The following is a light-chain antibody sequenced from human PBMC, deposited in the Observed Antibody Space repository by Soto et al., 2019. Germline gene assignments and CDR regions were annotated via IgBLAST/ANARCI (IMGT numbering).Light chain of an antibody. Sequence: DIQMTQSPSSLSASVGDRVTITCRASQSISSYLNWYQQKPGKAPKLQIYAASSLHSGVPSRFSGSGSGTDFTLTISSLQPEDFETYYCQQSYSTPFTFGPGTKVDIK. CDR2: AAS. CDR1: QSISSY. J-gene: IGKJ3*01. CDR3: QQSYSTPFT. V-gene: IGKV1-39*01.